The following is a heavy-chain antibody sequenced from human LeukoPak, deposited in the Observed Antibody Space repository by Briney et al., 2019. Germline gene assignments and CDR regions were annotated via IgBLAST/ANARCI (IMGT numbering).Heavy chain of an antibody. CDR2: IYHSGTT. V-gene: IGHV4-38-2*02. D-gene: IGHD2-21*01. CDR1: GYSISTGYH. CDR3: ARGPIVMANDNWFDP. J-gene: IGHJ5*02. Sequence: SETLSLTCTVSGYSISTGYHWGWIRQPPGKGLEWIGNIYHSGTTYYNPSLKSRVTMSVDTSNNQFSLMLDSVTAADTAVYYCARGPIVMANDNWFDPWGQGTLVVVSS.